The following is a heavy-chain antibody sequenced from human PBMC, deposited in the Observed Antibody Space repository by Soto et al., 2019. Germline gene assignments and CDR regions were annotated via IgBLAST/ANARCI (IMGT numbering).Heavy chain of an antibody. V-gene: IGHV1-8*01. J-gene: IGHJ6*03. Sequence: ASVKVSCKASGYTFTSYDINWVRQATGQGLEWMGWMNPNSGNTGYAQKFQGRVTMTRNTSISTAYMELSSLRSEDTAVYYCARLWPYYDILTGYYPHYYYMDVWGKGTTVTVSS. CDR3: ARLWPYYDILTGYYPHYYYMDV. CDR2: MNPNSGNT. D-gene: IGHD3-9*01. CDR1: GYTFTSYD.